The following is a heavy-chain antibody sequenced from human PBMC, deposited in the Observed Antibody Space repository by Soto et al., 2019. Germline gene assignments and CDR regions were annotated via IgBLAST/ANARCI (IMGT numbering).Heavy chain of an antibody. CDR1: GFTFSIYA. J-gene: IGHJ4*02. D-gene: IGHD3-3*01. V-gene: IGHV3-23*01. CDR2: ISGSGGST. Sequence: EVQLLESGGGLVQPGGSLRLSCAASGFTFSIYAMSWVRQAPGKGLEWVSGISGSGGSTYYADSVKGRFTISRDNSKNTLYLQMNRLRAEDTAVYYCARSGYVYFDYWGQGTLVTVSS. CDR3: ARSGYVYFDY.